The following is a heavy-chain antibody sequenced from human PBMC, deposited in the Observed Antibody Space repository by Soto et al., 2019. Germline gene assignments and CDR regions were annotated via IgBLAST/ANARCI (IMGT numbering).Heavy chain of an antibody. CDR2: INSNSGAT. J-gene: IGHJ4*02. Sequence: ASVKVSCKASGYTFTGYYLHWVRQAPGQGLEWMGWINSNSGATKCAQKFQGSVTMTRDMSISTAFMELSRLRSADTAVYYCVRSAGYSGSYYFDYWGQGTPVTVSS. CDR3: VRSAGYSGSYYFDY. CDR1: GYTFTGYY. V-gene: IGHV1-2*02. D-gene: IGHD6-13*01.